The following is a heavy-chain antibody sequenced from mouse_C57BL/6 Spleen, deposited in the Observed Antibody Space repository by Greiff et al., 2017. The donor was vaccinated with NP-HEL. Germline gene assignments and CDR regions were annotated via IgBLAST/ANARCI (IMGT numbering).Heavy chain of an antibody. CDR3: ARHDEGYFDY. Sequence: EVQGVESGGDLVKPGGSLKLSCAASGFTFSSYGMSWVRQTPDKRLEWVATISSGGSYTYYPDSVKGRFTISRDNAKNTLYLQMSSLKSEDTAMYYCARHDEGYFDYWGQGTTLTVSS. CDR2: ISSGGSYT. J-gene: IGHJ2*01. D-gene: IGHD2-3*01. CDR1: GFTFSSYG. V-gene: IGHV5-6*01.